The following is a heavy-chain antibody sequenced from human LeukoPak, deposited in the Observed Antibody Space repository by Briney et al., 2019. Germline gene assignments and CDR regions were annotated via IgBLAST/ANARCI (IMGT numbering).Heavy chain of an antibody. CDR3: ARQYDFWSGVGSYFDY. CDR1: GGSISSGDYY. CDR2: IYYGGST. J-gene: IGHJ4*02. V-gene: IGHV4-30-4*08. Sequence: KPSQTLSLTCTVSGGSISSGDYYWSWIRQPPGKGLEWIGYIYYGGSTYYNPSLKSRVAISVDTSKNQFSLKLSSVTAADTAVYYCARQYDFWSGVGSYFDYWGQGTLVTVSS. D-gene: IGHD3-3*01.